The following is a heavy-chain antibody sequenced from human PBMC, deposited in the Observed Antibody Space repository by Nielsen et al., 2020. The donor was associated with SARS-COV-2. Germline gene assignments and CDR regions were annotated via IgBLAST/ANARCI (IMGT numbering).Heavy chain of an antibody. D-gene: IGHD2/OR15-2a*01. Sequence: GESLKISCAASGFTFSSYAMHWVRQAPGKGLEWVAVISYDGSNKYYADSVKGRFTISRDNSKNTLYLQMNSLGAEDTAVYYCARDHFTYYYYYGMDVWGQGTTVTVSS. V-gene: IGHV3-30-3*01. CDR2: ISYDGSNK. J-gene: IGHJ6*02. CDR3: ARDHFTYYYYYGMDV. CDR1: GFTFSSYA.